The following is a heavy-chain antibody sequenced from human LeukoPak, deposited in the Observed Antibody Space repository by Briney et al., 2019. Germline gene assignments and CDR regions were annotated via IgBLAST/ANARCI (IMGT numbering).Heavy chain of an antibody. V-gene: IGHV4-61*02. CDR2: IYTSGST. J-gene: IGHJ3*02. Sequence: SQTLSLTCTVSGGSIGSGSYYWSWIRQPAGKGLEWIGRIYTSGSTNYNPSLKSRVTISVDTSKNQFSLKLSSVTAADTAVYYCARDKGDYYDSSGYYSDAFDIWGQGTMVTVSS. CDR1: GGSIGSGSYY. D-gene: IGHD3-22*01. CDR3: ARDKGDYYDSSGYYSDAFDI.